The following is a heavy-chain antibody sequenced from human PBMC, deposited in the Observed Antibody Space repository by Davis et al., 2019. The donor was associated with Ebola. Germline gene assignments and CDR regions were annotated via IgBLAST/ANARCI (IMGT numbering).Heavy chain of an antibody. CDR2: ISSRGSPI. CDR3: ASPVLWFGERDNG. V-gene: IGHV3-48*02. J-gene: IGHJ4*02. Sequence: GESLKISCPGSGCTFSRCALRRVRHVPGRGLEWASYISSRGSPIYYADSVRGRFTTSRDNAKNSLDLQMNSLSDEDTAVYYCASPVLWFGERDNGWGQGTLVTVSS. CDR1: GCTFSRCA. D-gene: IGHD3-10*01.